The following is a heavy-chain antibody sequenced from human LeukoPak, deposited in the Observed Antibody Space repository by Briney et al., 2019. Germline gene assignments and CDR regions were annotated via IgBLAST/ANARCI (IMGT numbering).Heavy chain of an antibody. D-gene: IGHD6-13*01. V-gene: IGHV3-11*04. CDR1: GFTFSDYY. CDR3: ARALYSSTCDAFDI. Sequence: GGSLRLSCAASGFTFSDYYMSWIRQAPGKGLEWVSYISSRDSIIWYADSVKGRFTISRDNAKNSPYLQMNSLRAEDTAVYYCARALYSSTCDAFDIWGQGTMVTVSS. J-gene: IGHJ3*02. CDR2: ISSRDSII.